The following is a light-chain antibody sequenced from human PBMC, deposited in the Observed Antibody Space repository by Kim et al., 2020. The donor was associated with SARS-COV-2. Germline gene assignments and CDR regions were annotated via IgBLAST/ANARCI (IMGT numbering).Light chain of an antibody. Sequence: GPRVTISCSGSSSNIASNTVNWYQQVPGTAPKLLIYNNDQRPSGVPDRFSASKSGTSASLAINGLQSEDDSHYYCAAWDDSLNGLLFGGGTKVTVL. CDR2: NND. CDR1: SSNIASNT. J-gene: IGLJ2*01. V-gene: IGLV1-44*01. CDR3: AAWDDSLNGLL.